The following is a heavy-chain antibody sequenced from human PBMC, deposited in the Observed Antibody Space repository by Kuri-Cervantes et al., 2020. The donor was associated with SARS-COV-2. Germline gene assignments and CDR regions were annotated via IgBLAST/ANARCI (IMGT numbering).Heavy chain of an antibody. CDR3: ARGHYGSGSYYSAPFDY. CDR1: GYSIRSGYY. J-gene: IGHJ4*02. V-gene: IGHV4-38-2*01. D-gene: IGHD3-10*01. CDR2: IYHSGST. Sequence: SETLSLTCAVSGYSIRSGYYWGWIRQPPGKGLEWIGSIYHSGSTNYNPSLKCRVTISVDTSKNQFSLKLSSVTAADTAVYYCARGHYGSGSYYSAPFDYWGQGTLVTVSS.